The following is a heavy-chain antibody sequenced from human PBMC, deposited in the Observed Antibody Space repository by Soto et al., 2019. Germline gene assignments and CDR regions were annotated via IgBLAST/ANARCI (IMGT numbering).Heavy chain of an antibody. D-gene: IGHD6-6*01. CDR2: IIPILGIA. J-gene: IGHJ6*03. CDR1: GGTFSSYT. CDR3: KAAPPMDV. V-gene: IGHV1-69*02. Sequence: QVQLVQSGAEVKKPGSSVKVSCKASGGTFSSYTICWVRQAPGQGLEWMGRIIPILGIANYAQKFQGRVTITADKSTSTAYMELSSLRSEDTAVYYCKAAPPMDVWGKGTTVTVSS.